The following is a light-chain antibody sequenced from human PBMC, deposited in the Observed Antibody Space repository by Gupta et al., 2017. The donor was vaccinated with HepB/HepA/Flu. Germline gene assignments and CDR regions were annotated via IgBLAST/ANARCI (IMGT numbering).Light chain of an antibody. J-gene: IGLJ2*01. V-gene: IGLV2-23*02. CDR1: SSDIGTYNL. Sequence: QSALTQPASVSGSPGQSITISCTGTSSDIGTYNLVSWYQQHPGKAPKLILYKVNERPSGVSNRFSGSKSGNTASLTISGLQAEDEADYYCCSFAGSNSVVFGGGTKLTV. CDR3: CSFAGSNSVV. CDR2: KVN.